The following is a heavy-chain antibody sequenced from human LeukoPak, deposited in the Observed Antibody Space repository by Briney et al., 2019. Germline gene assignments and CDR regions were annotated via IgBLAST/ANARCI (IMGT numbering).Heavy chain of an antibody. J-gene: IGHJ4*02. CDR1: GFTFSKYA. V-gene: IGHV3-23*01. CDR3: ARDRDGTGNYPLDY. D-gene: IGHD3-10*01. Sequence: QPGGSLRLSCAASGFTFSKYAMSRVRQAPGKGLEWVSGISGSGGGPYYADSVKGRFTISRDNSKNTLYLQMNSLRADDTAVYYCARDRDGTGNYPLDYWGQGTLVIVSS. CDR2: ISGSGGGP.